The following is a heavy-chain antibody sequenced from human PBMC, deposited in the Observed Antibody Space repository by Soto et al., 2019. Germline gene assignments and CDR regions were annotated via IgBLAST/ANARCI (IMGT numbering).Heavy chain of an antibody. CDR1: GFFFPTYW. Sequence: EVPLVESGGGLVQPGGSLRLSCAASGFFFPTYWMSWVRQAPGKGLEWVADINQDGSEKYHVDSVKGRFTISRDNPKNSLYLQMNSLRAEDTAIYYCTRGGDYGGRQDAFDIWGQGTMVTVSS. V-gene: IGHV3-7*03. D-gene: IGHD4-17*01. J-gene: IGHJ3*02. CDR3: TRGGDYGGRQDAFDI. CDR2: INQDGSEK.